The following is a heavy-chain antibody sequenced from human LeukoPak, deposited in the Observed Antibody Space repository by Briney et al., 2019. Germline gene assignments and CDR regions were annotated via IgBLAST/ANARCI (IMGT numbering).Heavy chain of an antibody. CDR3: ARGMGDY. CDR2: INHSGST. Sequence: PSETVSLNCAVYGLSCSGYYWRWLRPPPGKGWEWIGEINHSGSTNYNPSLKSRVTISVDTSKNQFSLKLSSVTAADTAVYYCARGMGDYWGQGTLVTVSS. CDR1: GLSCSGYY. V-gene: IGHV4-34*01. J-gene: IGHJ4*02.